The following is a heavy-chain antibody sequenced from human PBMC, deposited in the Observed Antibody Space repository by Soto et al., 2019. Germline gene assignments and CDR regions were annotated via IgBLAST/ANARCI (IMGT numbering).Heavy chain of an antibody. CDR3: AKLGDAVSCFFSF. CDR1: GFTVRSYA. CDR2: VSFDGSNK. Sequence: QVQLVQSGGGVVQPGGSLRLSCAASGFTVRSYAIHWVRQAPGKDLEWVADVSFDGSNKTYTVPVRGRFTLSRDNSKKTVYLKMNRLRAEDTDVYYCAKLGDAVSCFFSFWGQGTQVAVSS. V-gene: IGHV3-30*18. D-gene: IGHD3-10*01. J-gene: IGHJ4*02.